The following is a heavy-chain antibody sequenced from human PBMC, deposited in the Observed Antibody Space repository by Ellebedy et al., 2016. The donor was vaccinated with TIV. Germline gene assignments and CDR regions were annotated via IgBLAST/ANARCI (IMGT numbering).Heavy chain of an antibody. V-gene: IGHV4-59*01. Sequence: SETLSLTXSVSGDTIRSYWWSWIRQPPGKGLEWIGNVYYGGSTDYSPSLKSRVTISVDTSKNHLSLKLSSVTAADTAVYYCARVSGGGGSPSDYWGPGIRVNVSS. CDR3: ARVSGGGGSPSDY. D-gene: IGHD3-16*01. CDR1: GDTIRSYW. CDR2: VYYGGST. J-gene: IGHJ4*02.